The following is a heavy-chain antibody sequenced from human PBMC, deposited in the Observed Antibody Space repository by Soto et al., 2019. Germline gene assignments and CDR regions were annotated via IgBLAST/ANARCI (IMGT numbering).Heavy chain of an antibody. V-gene: IGHV1-69*13. J-gene: IGHJ6*02. CDR3: ARDRFDGYCSGGSCYSEGYYGMDV. CDR2: VIPIFGTA. Sequence: ASVKVSCKASGGTFSSYAISWVRQAPGQGLEWMGGVIPIFGTANYEQKFQGRVTITADESTSTAYMELSSLRSGDTAVYYCARDRFDGYCSGGSCYSEGYYGMDVWGQGTTVTVSS. D-gene: IGHD2-15*01. CDR1: GGTFSSYA.